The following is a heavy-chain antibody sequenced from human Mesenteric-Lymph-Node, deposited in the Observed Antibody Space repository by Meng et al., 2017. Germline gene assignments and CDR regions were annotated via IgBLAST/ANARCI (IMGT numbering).Heavy chain of an antibody. D-gene: IGHD6-13*01. V-gene: IGHV3-21*01. CDR1: GFTVSSYS. J-gene: IGHJ2*01. Sequence: EVQLVESGGGLVKPGESLRLSCVASGFTVSSYSMNWVRQAPGKGLEWVSSISTSTSIYYADSAKGRFTISRDNAKNSLFLQMNSLRAEDTAVYYCARGVAPAGMLYWYFDLCGRGTLVTVSS. CDR2: ISTSTSI. CDR3: ARGVAPAGMLYWYFDL.